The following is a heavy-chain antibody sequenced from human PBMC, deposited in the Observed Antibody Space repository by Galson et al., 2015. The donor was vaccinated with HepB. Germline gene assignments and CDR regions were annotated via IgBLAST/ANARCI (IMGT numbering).Heavy chain of an antibody. CDR3: AKCARGVWSGYFCYYGMDV. CDR2: ISGSGGST. V-gene: IGHV3-23*01. D-gene: IGHD3-3*01. CDR1: GFTFSSYA. J-gene: IGHJ6*02. Sequence: SLRLSCAASGFTFSSYAMSWVRQAPGKGLEWVSAISGSGGSTYYADSVKGRFTISRDNSKNTLYLQMNSLRAEDTAVYYCAKCARGVWSGYFCYYGMDVWGQGTTVTVSS.